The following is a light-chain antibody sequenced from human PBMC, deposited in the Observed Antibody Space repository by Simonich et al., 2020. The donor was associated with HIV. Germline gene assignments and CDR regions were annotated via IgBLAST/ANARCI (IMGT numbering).Light chain of an antibody. CDR1: SSDVGRYNF. V-gene: IGLV2-14*01. Sequence: QSALTQPASVSGSPGQSITISCTGTSSDVGRYNFVSWYQQHPGKAPKLMIYEVSQRPSGVPYLFSGSKSGNTASLTVSGLQAEDEADYYCSSYTSSSTVVFGGGTKLTVL. CDR3: SSYTSSSTVV. CDR2: EVS. J-gene: IGLJ2*01.